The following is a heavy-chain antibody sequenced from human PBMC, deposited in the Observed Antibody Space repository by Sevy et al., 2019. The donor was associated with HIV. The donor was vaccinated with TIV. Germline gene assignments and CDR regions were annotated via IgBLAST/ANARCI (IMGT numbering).Heavy chain of an antibody. V-gene: IGHV3-7*01. CDR1: GFTFTNYW. J-gene: IGHJ4*02. CDR3: AREVVGYNWTPYYFDS. CDR2: IKQDESDK. Sequence: GGSLRLSCVASGFTFTNYWISWVRQTPGKGLEWVATIKQDESDKYYLDSVKGRFAISRDNGKKSVFLQMNGLSAEDTALYYCAREVVGYNWTPYYFDSWGQGTLVTVSS. D-gene: IGHD5-12*01.